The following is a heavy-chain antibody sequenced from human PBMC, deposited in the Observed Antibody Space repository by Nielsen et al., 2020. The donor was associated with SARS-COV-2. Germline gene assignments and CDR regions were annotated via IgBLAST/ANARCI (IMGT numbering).Heavy chain of an antibody. CDR1: GYTFTGYY. CDR2: INPNSGGT. CDR3: ARGRFSMTTGSDYYYYGMDV. V-gene: IGHV1-2*02. D-gene: IGHD4-11*01. J-gene: IGHJ6*02. Sequence: ASVKVSCKASGYTFTGYYMHWVRQAPGQGLEWMGWINPNSGGTNYAQKFQGRVTMTRNTSISTAYMELSSLRSEDTAVYYCARGRFSMTTGSDYYYYGMDVWGQGTTVTVSS.